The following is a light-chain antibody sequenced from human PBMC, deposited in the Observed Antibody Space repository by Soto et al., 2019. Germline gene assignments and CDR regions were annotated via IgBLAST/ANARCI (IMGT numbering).Light chain of an antibody. CDR1: QSIINNY. CDR3: HQYGSSPPYS. J-gene: IGKJ2*01. CDR2: GSS. Sequence: EVVLTQSPGTLSLSPGERVTLSCRASQSIINNYLAWYQQRPGQAPRLLIYGSSDRATGIPDSFSGSGSGTHFTLTISRLEPEDSAVYYCHQYGSSPPYSFGLGTKVEI. V-gene: IGKV3-20*01.